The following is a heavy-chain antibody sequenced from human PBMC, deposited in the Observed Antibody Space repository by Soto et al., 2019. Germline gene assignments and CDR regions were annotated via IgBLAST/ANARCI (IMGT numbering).Heavy chain of an antibody. Sequence: QVQLQESGPGLVRPAETLSLICSVSTDSMRTYSWTWIRQSPGKGLEWIGYVYHTGRTEYTPSLESRVTISIDMSKKPFSLQLPSVTAADTAVYFCARDDTTGLLEFWGQGTLVSVSS. CDR2: VYHTGRT. CDR3: ARDDTTGLLEF. J-gene: IGHJ4*02. CDR1: TDSMRTYS. V-gene: IGHV4-59*01.